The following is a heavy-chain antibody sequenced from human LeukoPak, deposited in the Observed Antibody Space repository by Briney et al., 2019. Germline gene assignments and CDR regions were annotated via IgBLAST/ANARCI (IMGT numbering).Heavy chain of an antibody. Sequence: ASVKVSCKASGYTFTSYGISWVRQAPGQGLEWMGWISAYNGNTNYAQKLQGRVTMTTDTSTSTAYMELRSLRSDDTAVYYCARDFGYFDWSYYFDYWGQGTLVTVSS. J-gene: IGHJ4*02. CDR3: ARDFGYFDWSYYFDY. D-gene: IGHD3-9*01. CDR2: ISAYNGNT. CDR1: GYTFTSYG. V-gene: IGHV1-18*01.